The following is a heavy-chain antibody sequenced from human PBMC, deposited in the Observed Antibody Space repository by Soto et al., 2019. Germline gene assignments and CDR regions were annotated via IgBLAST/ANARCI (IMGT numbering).Heavy chain of an antibody. J-gene: IGHJ6*02. CDR2: IYSGGST. CDR1: GFTVSSNY. Sequence: EVQLVESGGGLIQPGGSLRLSCAASGFTVSSNYMSWVRQAPGQGLEWVSVIYSGGSTYYADSVKGRFTISRDNSKNTLYLQMNSLRAEDTAVYYCARDISPGHYYGMDVWGQGPPVTVSS. V-gene: IGHV3-53*01. CDR3: ARDISPGHYYGMDV.